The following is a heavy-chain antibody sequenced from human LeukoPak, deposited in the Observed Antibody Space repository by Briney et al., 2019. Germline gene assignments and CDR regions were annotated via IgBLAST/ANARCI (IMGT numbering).Heavy chain of an antibody. D-gene: IGHD3-22*01. CDR1: GFTFSSYA. V-gene: IGHV3-30*04. CDR3: ARGTKEITMIVVGPSAFDI. J-gene: IGHJ3*02. CDR2: ISYDGSNK. Sequence: GGSLRLSCAASGFTFSSYAMHWVRQAPGKGLEWVAVISYDGSNKYYADSVKGRFTISRDNSKNTLYLQMNSLRAEDTAVYYCARGTKEITMIVVGPSAFDIWGQGTMVTVSS.